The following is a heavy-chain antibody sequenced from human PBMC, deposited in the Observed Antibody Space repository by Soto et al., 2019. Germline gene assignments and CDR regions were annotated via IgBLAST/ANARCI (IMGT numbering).Heavy chain of an antibody. CDR3: ARGRDGYNPTAFDI. CDR2: IYYSGST. J-gene: IGHJ3*02. Sequence: PSETLSLTCVVSGGSISSSYWWSWVRQSPGKGLEWIGYIYYSGSTNYNPSLKSRVTISVDTSKNQFSLKLSSVTAADTAVYYCARGRDGYNPTAFDIWGQGXMVTVSS. V-gene: IGHV4-4*02. CDR1: GGSISSSYW. D-gene: IGHD5-12*01.